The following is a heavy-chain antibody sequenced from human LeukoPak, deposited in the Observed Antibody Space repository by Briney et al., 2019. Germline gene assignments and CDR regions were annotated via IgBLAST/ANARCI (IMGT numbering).Heavy chain of an antibody. CDR3: AKGVAVASPYYFDY. V-gene: IGHV3-23*01. CDR1: GFTFSSYA. D-gene: IGHD6-19*01. CDR2: ISGSGSST. J-gene: IGHJ4*02. Sequence: PGGSLRLSCAASGFTFSSYAMSWVRQAPGKGLEWVSPISGSGSSTYHADSVKGRFTISRDNSKNTLYLQMNSLRAEDTAVYYCAKGVAVASPYYFDYWGQGTLVTVSS.